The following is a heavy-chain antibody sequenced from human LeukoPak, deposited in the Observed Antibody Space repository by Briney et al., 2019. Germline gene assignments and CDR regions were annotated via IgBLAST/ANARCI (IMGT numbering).Heavy chain of an antibody. V-gene: IGHV4-34*01. D-gene: IGHD3-10*01. CDR3: ASFYYYGSGS. CDR2: INHSGST. Sequence: PSETLSLTCAVYGGSFSGYYWSWIPQPPGKGLEWIGEINHSGSTNYNPSLKSRVTISVDTSKNQFSLKLSSVTAADTAVYYCASFYYYGSGSWGQGTLVTVSS. J-gene: IGHJ4*02. CDR1: GGSFSGYY.